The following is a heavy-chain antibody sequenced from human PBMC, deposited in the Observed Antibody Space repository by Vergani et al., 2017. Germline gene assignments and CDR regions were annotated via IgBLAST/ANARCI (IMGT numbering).Heavy chain of an antibody. V-gene: IGHV3-7*03. Sequence: EVQLVESGGGLVQPGGSLRLSCAASGFTFSSYWMSWVRQAPGKGLEWVANIKEDGSGKYYVDSVKGRFTISRDNSKNTLYLQMNSLRSEDTAVYYCAKQDLYNWNIDYWGQGTLVTVSS. CDR1: GFTFSSYW. CDR3: AKQDLYNWNIDY. CDR2: IKEDGSGK. J-gene: IGHJ4*02. D-gene: IGHD1/OR15-1a*01.